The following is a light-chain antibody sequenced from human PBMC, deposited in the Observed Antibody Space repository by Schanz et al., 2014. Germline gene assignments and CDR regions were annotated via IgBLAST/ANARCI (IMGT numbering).Light chain of an antibody. CDR2: DVS. J-gene: IGLJ1*01. V-gene: IGLV2-14*03. Sequence: QSALTQPASVSGSPGQSITISCTGTSSDVGGYNYVSWYQHHPGKAPKLMIFDVSNRPSGVSNRFSGSKSGNTASLTISGLQAEDEADYYCSSFTSGTTRYVFGSGTKLTVL. CDR1: SSDVGGYNY. CDR3: SSFTSGTTRYV.